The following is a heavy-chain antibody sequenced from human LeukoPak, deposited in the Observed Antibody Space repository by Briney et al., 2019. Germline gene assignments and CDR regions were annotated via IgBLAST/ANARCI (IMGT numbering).Heavy chain of an antibody. J-gene: IGHJ4*02. CDR3: ASGTIVVVMLFDY. D-gene: IGHD3-22*01. CDR2: IIPILGIA. Sequence: ASVKVSCKASGGTFSSYAISWVRQAPGQGLEWMGRIIPILGIANYAQKFQGRVTITADKSTSTAYMELSSLRSEDTAVYYCASGTIVVVMLFDYWGQGTLVTVSS. V-gene: IGHV1-69*04. CDR1: GGTFSSYA.